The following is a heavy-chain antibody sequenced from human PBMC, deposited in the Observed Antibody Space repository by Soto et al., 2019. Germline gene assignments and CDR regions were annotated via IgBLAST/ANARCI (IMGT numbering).Heavy chain of an antibody. J-gene: IGHJ4*02. Sequence: QVQLQESGPGLVKPSQTLSLTCTVSGGSISTGGYYWTWIRQHPGKGLEWIGYIYYSGSTYYNPSLKSRVTIPVDTSKNQFSLKLSSVTAADTAVYYGARGLSVTLFDNWGQGTLVTVSS. V-gene: IGHV4-31*03. CDR2: IYYSGST. CDR3: ARGLSVTLFDN. CDR1: GGSISTGGYY. D-gene: IGHD4-17*01.